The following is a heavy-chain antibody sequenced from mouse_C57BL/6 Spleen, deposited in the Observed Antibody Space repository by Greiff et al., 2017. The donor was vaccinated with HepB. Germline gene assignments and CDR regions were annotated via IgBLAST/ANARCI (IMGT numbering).Heavy chain of an antibody. CDR2: ISGGGGNT. CDR3: ARHHYDGYYD. V-gene: IGHV5-9*01. Sequence: DVQLVESGGGLVKPGGSLKLSCAASGFTFSSYTMSWVRQTPEKSLEWVATISGGGGNTYYPDSVKGRFTIARDNAKNTLYLQMSSLRSEDTALYYCARHHYDGYYDWGQGTTLTVSS. CDR1: GFTFSSYT. D-gene: IGHD2-3*01. J-gene: IGHJ2*01.